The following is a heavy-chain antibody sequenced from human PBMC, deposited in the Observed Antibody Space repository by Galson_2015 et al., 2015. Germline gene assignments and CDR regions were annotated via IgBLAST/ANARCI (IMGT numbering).Heavy chain of an antibody. J-gene: IGHJ4*02. V-gene: IGHV1-3*01. CDR1: GFTFTNYA. D-gene: IGHD5-18*01. CDR3: TRERDSYGYRFDD. CDR2: VNAGNGNT. Sequence: SVKVSCKASGFTFTNYAIQWVRQAPGQRLEWMGWVNAGNGNTKYSQKFQGRLTITRDTSATTAYMDLRSLTSQDTGVYYCTRERDSYGYRFDDWGQGTLVTVSS.